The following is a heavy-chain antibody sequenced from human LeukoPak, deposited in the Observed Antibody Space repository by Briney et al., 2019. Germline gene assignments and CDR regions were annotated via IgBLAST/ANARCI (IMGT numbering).Heavy chain of an antibody. CDR3: ARQGSGWGFVDY. CDR2: IYYSGST. CDR1: GGSISSSSYY. V-gene: IGHV4-39*01. D-gene: IGHD6-19*01. J-gene: IGHJ4*02. Sequence: SETLSLTCTVSGGSISSSSYYWGWIRQPPGKGLEWIGSIYYSGSTYYNPSLKSRVTISVDTSKNQFSLKLSSVTAADTAVYYCARQGSGWGFVDYWGQGTLVTVSS.